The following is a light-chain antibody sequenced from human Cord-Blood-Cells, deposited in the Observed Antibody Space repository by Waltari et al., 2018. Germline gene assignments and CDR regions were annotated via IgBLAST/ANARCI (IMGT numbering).Light chain of an antibody. Sequence: QSALTPSASVSGSPGQSITISCTGTSSDVGGYYLFPWYQQHPGKAPKLMIYEGSKRPSGVSNRFSGSKSGNTASLTISGLQAEDEADYYCCSYAGSSTFDVFGTGTKVTVL. J-gene: IGLJ1*01. V-gene: IGLV2-23*03. CDR2: EGS. CDR3: CSYAGSSTFDV. CDR1: SSDVGGYYL.